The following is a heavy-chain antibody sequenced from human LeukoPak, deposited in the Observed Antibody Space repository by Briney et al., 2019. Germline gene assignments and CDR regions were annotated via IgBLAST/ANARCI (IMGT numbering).Heavy chain of an antibody. CDR3: ARQYGDYTYNWFDP. Sequence: SQTLSLTCTVSGCSISSGGYYWSWILQHPGKGLEWIVYIYYSGSTYYNPSLKSRVTISVDTSKNQFSLKLSSVTAADTAVYYCARQYGDYTYNWFDPWGQGTLVTVSS. J-gene: IGHJ5*02. D-gene: IGHD4-17*01. V-gene: IGHV4-31*03. CDR2: IYYSGST. CDR1: GCSISSGGYY.